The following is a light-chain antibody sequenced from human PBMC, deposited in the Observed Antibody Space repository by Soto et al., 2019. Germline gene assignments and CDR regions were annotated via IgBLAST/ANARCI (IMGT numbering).Light chain of an antibody. J-gene: IGLJ2*01. CDR3: AAWDDRLKGVV. CDR2: NNN. Sequence: QLVLTQPPSASGTPRQRVTISCSGGSSDIGSNTVNWYQQLPGTAPKLLIYNNNQRPSGVPDRFSGSKSGTSASLAISGLQSEDEADYYCAAWDDRLKGVVFGGGTKVTVL. CDR1: SSDIGSNT. V-gene: IGLV1-44*01.